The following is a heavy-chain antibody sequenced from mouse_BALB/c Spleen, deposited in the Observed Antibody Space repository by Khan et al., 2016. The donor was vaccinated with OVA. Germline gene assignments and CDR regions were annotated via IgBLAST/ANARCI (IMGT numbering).Heavy chain of an antibody. V-gene: IGHV1-7*01. J-gene: IGHJ2*01. CDR1: GYTFSNYW. CDR3: ARDRIDY. CDR2: INPRSGYT. Sequence: QIQLVQSGAELAKPGASVKMSCKASGYTFSNYWIHWVKQRPGQGLEWIGYINPRSGYTYYNQKFNDKATLTTDQSSSTAYMQLSSLTSEDSAVYCCARDRIDYWGQGTTLTVSS.